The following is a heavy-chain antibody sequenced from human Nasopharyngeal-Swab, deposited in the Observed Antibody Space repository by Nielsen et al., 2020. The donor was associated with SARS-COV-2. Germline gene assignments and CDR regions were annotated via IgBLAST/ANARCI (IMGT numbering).Heavy chain of an antibody. V-gene: IGHV1-69*13. J-gene: IGHJ4*02. D-gene: IGHD2-15*01. CDR3: ARDLRGSDLLGIFDY. CDR1: GGTFSSYA. Sequence: SVKVSCKASGGTFSSYAISWVRQAPGQGLEWMGGIIPIFGTANYAQKFQGRVTITADESTSTAYMELSSLRSEDTAVYYCARDLRGSDLLGIFDYWGQGTLVTVSS. CDR2: IIPIFGTA.